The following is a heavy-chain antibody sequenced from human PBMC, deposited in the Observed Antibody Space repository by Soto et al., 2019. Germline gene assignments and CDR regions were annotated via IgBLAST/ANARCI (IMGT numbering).Heavy chain of an antibody. D-gene: IGHD6-19*01. V-gene: IGHV3-30*18. Sequence: PGGSLRLSCAASGFTFSSYGMHWVRQAPGKGLEWVAVISYDGSNKYYADSVKGRFTISRDNSKNTLYLQMNSLRAEDTAVYYCAKDRGWLSVDYFDYWGQGTLVTVSS. CDR3: AKDRGWLSVDYFDY. CDR2: ISYDGSNK. J-gene: IGHJ4*02. CDR1: GFTFSSYG.